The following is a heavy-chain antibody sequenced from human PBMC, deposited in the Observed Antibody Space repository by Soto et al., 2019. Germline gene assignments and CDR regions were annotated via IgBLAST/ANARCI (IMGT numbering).Heavy chain of an antibody. Sequence: SGPTLVNPTAPLTLTFTVSGFSLVSGKVGVTWIRQPPGKALEWLAHIFSNVEKSYRTSLKDRLNISEDTSKSQVVLTMTNVDPVDTATYFCAQILFGRSVAGGYFYMDVWGKGTTLTVSS. D-gene: IGHD6-19*01. CDR1: GFSLVSGKVG. V-gene: IGHV2-26*01. CDR3: AQILFGRSVAGGYFYMDV. CDR2: IFSNVEK. J-gene: IGHJ6*03.